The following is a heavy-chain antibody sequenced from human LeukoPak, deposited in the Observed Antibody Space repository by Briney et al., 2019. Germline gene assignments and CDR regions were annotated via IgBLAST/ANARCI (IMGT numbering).Heavy chain of an antibody. J-gene: IGHJ6*02. CDR2: IIPILGIA. CDR3: AARYYDSSGPYGMDV. D-gene: IGHD3-22*01. V-gene: IGHV1-69*04. CDR1: GGTFSSYA. Sequence: SVKVSCKASGGTFSSYAISWVRQAPGQGLEWMGRIIPILGIADYAQKFQGRVTITADKSTSTAYMELSSLRSEDTAVYYCAARYYDSSGPYGMDVWGQGTTVTVSS.